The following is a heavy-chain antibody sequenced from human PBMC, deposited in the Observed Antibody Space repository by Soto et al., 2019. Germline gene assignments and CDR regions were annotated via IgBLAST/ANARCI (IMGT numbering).Heavy chain of an antibody. D-gene: IGHD1-26*01. V-gene: IGHV4-4*07. Sequence: PSETLSLTCTVSGDSISSYYWSWIRQPAGRGLEWIGRIYSSGSTNYNPSLKSRVSMSVDTSKNQFSLKLSSVTAADTAVYYCARDSQKVGTTRLYFGLWGRGTLVTVS. CDR3: ARDSQKVGTTRLYFGL. J-gene: IGHJ2*01. CDR2: IYSSGST. CDR1: GDSISSYY.